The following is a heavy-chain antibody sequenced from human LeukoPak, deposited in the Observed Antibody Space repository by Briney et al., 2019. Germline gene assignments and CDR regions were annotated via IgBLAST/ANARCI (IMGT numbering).Heavy chain of an antibody. D-gene: IGHD4-23*01. J-gene: IGHJ6*03. Sequence: GGSLRLSCAASGFIFSDYYMSWIRQAPGKGLEWVSYISSSGSTIYYADSVKGRFTISRDNAKNSLYLQMNSLRAEDTAVYYCASEMGDYGGNSDYYYYMDVWGKGTTVTVSS. V-gene: IGHV3-11*01. CDR3: ASEMGDYGGNSDYYYYMDV. CDR2: ISSSGSTI. CDR1: GFIFSDYY.